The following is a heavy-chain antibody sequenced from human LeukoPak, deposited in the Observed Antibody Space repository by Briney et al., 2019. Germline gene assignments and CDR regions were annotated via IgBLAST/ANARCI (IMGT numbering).Heavy chain of an antibody. Sequence: GGSLRLSCAASGFTFSSYEMSWVRQAPGKGLEWVSYISSSGTDIFYADSVKGRLTSSRDNAKNSLYLQMNSLRADDTAVYFCARQAAIGTFWGGDYYSYMDVWGKGTTVTISS. CDR2: ISSSGTDI. CDR1: GFTFSSYE. CDR3: ARQAAIGTFWGGDYYSYMDV. D-gene: IGHD1-1*01. J-gene: IGHJ6*03. V-gene: IGHV3-48*03.